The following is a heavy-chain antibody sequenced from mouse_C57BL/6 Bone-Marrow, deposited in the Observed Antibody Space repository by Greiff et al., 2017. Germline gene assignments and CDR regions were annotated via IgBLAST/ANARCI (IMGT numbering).Heavy chain of an antibody. V-gene: IGHV1-55*01. D-gene: IGHD2-4*01. CDR2: IYPGTGST. CDR3: ARVDYDAWVAY. CDR1: GYTFTSYW. J-gene: IGHJ3*01. Sequence: VQLQQSGAELVKPGASVKMSCKASGYTFTSYWITWVKQRPGQGLEWIGDIYPGTGSTNYNEKFKSKATLTVDTSSSTAYMHLSSLTSEDSAVYYCARVDYDAWVAYWGQGTLVTVSA.